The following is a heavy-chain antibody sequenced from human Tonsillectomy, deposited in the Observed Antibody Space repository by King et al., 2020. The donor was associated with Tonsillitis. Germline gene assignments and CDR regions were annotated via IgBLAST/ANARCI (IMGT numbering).Heavy chain of an antibody. V-gene: IGHV3-53*04. Sequence: VQLVESGGGLVQPGGSLRLSCAASGFTVSSNYMSWVRQAPGKGLEWVSVIYSGGSTYYADSVKGRFTISRHNSKNTLYLQMNSLRDEDTAVYYCATEGDTAYGVYYYGMAVWGQGTTVTVSS. CDR2: IYSGGST. CDR3: ATEGDTAYGVYYYGMAV. D-gene: IGHD5-18*01. CDR1: GFTVSSNY. J-gene: IGHJ6*02.